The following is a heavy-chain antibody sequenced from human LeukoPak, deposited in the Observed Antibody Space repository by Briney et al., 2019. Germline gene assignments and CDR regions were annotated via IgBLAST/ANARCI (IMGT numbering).Heavy chain of an antibody. V-gene: IGHV1-2*02. CDR1: GYTFTGYY. Sequence: ASVKVSCKASGYTFTGYYIHWVRQAPGQGLEWMGSINPDSGGTNYAQKFQGRVTMTRDTSISTAYMELSGLTSDDTAVYYCARSMTATGHWGQGTLVTVSS. CDR3: ARSMTATGH. J-gene: IGHJ4*02. CDR2: INPDSGGT. D-gene: IGHD1-1*01.